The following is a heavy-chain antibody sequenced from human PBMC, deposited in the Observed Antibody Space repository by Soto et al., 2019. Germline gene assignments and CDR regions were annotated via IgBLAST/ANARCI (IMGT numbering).Heavy chain of an antibody. CDR3: ARDQNYYDSSGYYYWNAFDI. CDR2: ISYDGSNK. D-gene: IGHD3-22*01. J-gene: IGHJ3*02. CDR1: GFTFSSYA. Sequence: GGSLRLSCAAPGFTFSSYAMHWVRQAPGKGLEWVAVISYDGSNKYYADSVKGRFTISRDNSKNTLYLQMNSLRAEDTAVYYCARDQNYYDSSGYYYWNAFDIWGQGTMVTVSS. V-gene: IGHV3-30-3*01.